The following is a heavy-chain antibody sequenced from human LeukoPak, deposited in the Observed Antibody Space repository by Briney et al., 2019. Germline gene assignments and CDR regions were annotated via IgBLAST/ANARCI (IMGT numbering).Heavy chain of an antibody. CDR3: ARDLKGFNL. J-gene: IGHJ4*02. CDR1: GFYFSAYL. CDR2: IKQDGSQD. D-gene: IGHD1-14*01. Sequence: WGSLRLSCEASGFYFSAYLMSWVRQAPGKGLEWVANIKQDGSQDFYLDSVKGRFNVSRDNGNNSLYLHMTRLRVEDTAVYYCARDLKGFNLGGQGALVTVSS. V-gene: IGHV3-7*04.